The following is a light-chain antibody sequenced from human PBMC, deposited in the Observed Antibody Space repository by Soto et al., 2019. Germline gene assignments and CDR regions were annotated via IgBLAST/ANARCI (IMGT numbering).Light chain of an antibody. V-gene: IGLV2-23*02. Sequence: QSVLTQPASVSGSPGQSITISCTGTSSDVGTYTLVSWYQHHPGKAPKLVIYEVNKRPAGVSKRFSGSTSGDTASLTISGLQAEDEADYYCSSYSGPTTFYVFGTGTKVTVL. CDR2: EVN. J-gene: IGLJ1*01. CDR1: SSDVGTYTL. CDR3: SSYSGPTTFYV.